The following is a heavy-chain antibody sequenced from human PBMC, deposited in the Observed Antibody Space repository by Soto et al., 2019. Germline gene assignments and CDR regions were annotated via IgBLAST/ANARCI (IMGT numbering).Heavy chain of an antibody. J-gene: IGHJ6*02. D-gene: IGHD3-10*01. CDR3: ARDRYYGSGTYYNFYYGMDV. V-gene: IGHV4-30-4*01. Sequence: PSDTLSLTCSVSGGSISSGDYYWNWIRQPPGKGLEWIGYIYYSGNTYYNPSLMSRVTISLDRSENQFSLKLSFVTAADTAVYYCARDRYYGSGTYYNFYYGMDVWGQGTTVTVSS. CDR2: IYYSGNT. CDR1: GGSISSGDYY.